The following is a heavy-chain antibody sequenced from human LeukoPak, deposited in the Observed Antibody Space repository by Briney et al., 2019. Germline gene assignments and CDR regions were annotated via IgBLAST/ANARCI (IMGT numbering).Heavy chain of an antibody. CDR2: IYYSGST. CDR1: GGXISSYY. Sequence: PSETLSLTCSVSGGXISSYYCSWIRQPPGKGLEWIGYIYYSGSTNYNPSLKSRVTISVDTSKNQFSLKLSSVTAADTAVYYCARVSIAVAGTGLFLWFDPWGQGTLVTVSS. V-gene: IGHV4-59*01. J-gene: IGHJ5*02. CDR3: ARVSIAVAGTGLFLWFDP. D-gene: IGHD6-19*01.